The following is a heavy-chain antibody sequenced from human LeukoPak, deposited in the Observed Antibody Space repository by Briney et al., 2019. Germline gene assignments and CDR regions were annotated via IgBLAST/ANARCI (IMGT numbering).Heavy chain of an antibody. Sequence: GGSLRLSCAASGFTFSTYWMTWVRQAPGKGLEWVSAISGSGGSTYYADSVKGRFTISRDNSKNTLYLQMNSLRAEDTAVYYCAKVDTAMVAPSLFDYWGREPWSPSPQ. J-gene: IGHJ4*02. D-gene: IGHD5-18*01. CDR3: AKVDTAMVAPSLFDY. V-gene: IGHV3-23*01. CDR1: GFTFSTYW. CDR2: ISGSGGST.